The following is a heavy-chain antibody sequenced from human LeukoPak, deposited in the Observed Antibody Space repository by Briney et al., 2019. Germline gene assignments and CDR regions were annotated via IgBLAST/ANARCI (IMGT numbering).Heavy chain of an antibody. D-gene: IGHD1-14*01. Sequence: SSETLSLTCTVSGYSISSGYYWGWIRQPPGKRLEWIGSIYHSGSTYYNPSLKSQVTISVDTSKNQFSLKLSSVTAADTAVYYCARDRPYTDLYYYYYMDVWGKGTTVTVSS. J-gene: IGHJ6*03. CDR3: ARDRPYTDLYYYYYMDV. V-gene: IGHV4-38-2*02. CDR2: IYHSGST. CDR1: GYSISSGYY.